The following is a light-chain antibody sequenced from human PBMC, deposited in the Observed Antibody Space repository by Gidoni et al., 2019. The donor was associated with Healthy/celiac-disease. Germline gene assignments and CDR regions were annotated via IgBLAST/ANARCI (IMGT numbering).Light chain of an antibody. J-gene: IGKJ2*01. CDR1: QSISSW. Sequence: DIHMTQSPSTLSASVGDRVTITCRASQSISSWLDWYQQKPGKAPKLLIYDASSLESGVPSRFSGSGSGTEFTLTISSLQPDDFATYYCQQYNSYMYTFGQGTKLEIK. V-gene: IGKV1-5*01. CDR3: QQYNSYMYT. CDR2: DAS.